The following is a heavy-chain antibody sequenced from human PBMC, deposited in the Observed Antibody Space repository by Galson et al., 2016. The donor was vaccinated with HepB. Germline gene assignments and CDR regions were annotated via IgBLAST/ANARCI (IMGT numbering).Heavy chain of an antibody. Sequence: PALVKPTQTLTLTCTFSGFSLTTDGEAVGWIRQPPGKALEWLAIIFWAGDKHYSPSLKNRLTIIKDTSKSQVVLTMTNMDPVDTATYYCEPGIWAPTGTDFRSWGQGTLVTVSS. V-gene: IGHV2-5*02. CDR3: EPGIWAPTGTDFRS. CDR1: GFSLTTDGEA. D-gene: IGHD1-14*01. J-gene: IGHJ5*02. CDR2: IFWAGDK.